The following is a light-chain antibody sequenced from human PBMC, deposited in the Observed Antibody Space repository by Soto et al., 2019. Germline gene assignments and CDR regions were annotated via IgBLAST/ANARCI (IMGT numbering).Light chain of an antibody. Sequence: QLVLTQSSSASASLGSSVKLTCTLSSGHSSYIIAWHQQQPGKAPRYLMKLEGSGSYNKGSGVPDRFSGSSSGPDRYLTISNLQFEDEADYYCETWDSNSWVFGGGTKVTVL. CDR2: LEGSGSY. J-gene: IGLJ3*02. CDR3: ETWDSNSWV. CDR1: SGHSSYI. V-gene: IGLV4-60*02.